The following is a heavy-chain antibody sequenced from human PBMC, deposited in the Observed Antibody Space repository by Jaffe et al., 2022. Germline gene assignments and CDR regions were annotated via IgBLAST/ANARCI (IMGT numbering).Heavy chain of an antibody. CDR1: GSSISTNNY. CDR2: IHHSGST. CDR3: ARGAYCSSTDCYVDY. V-gene: IGHV4-38-2*02. Sequence: QVQLQESGSRLVKPSETLSLTCTVSGSSISTNNYWAWIRQSPGKALEWMASIHHSGSTYYMPSLESRVFISVDTSKNQFSLSLKFVTAADTAVYYCARGAYCSSTDCYVDYWGQGTLVTVSS. J-gene: IGHJ4*02. D-gene: IGHD2-2*01.